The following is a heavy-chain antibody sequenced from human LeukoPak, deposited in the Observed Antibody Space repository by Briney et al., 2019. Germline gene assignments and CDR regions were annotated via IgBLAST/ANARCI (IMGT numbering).Heavy chain of an antibody. CDR1: GFTFSSYS. J-gene: IGHJ5*02. CDR3: VGGAWFDP. D-gene: IGHD3-3*01. Sequence: GGPLRLSCAASGFTFSSYSMNWVRQAPGKGLEWVSSISSSGSYIYYADSLKGRFTISRDNAKNSLYLQMNSLGAEDTAVYYCVGGAWFDPWGQGTLVTVSS. CDR2: ISSSGSYI. V-gene: IGHV3-21*01.